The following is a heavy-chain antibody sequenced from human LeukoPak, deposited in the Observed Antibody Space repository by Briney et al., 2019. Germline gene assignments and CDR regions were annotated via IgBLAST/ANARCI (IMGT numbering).Heavy chain of an antibody. V-gene: IGHV4-4*07. CDR3: ARDDPPIESGSYLGVWYFDL. D-gene: IGHD1-26*01. Sequence: PSETLSLTCNMSRGSMSFYYWNWIRQPAGKGLEWIGRIDTSRQTSYNPSLKNRVTISVDKSKNQVSLELRSVTVADTAVYYCARDDPPIESGSYLGVWYFDLWGPGTLVTITS. CDR1: RGSMSFYY. J-gene: IGHJ2*01. CDR2: IDTSRQT.